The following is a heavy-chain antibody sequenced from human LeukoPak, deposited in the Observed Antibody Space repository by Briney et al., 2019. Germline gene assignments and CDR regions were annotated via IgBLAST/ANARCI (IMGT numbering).Heavy chain of an antibody. CDR2: ISTYNGDT. CDR1: GGTFSNYA. CDR3: ARGSYYDY. Sequence: GASVKVSCEASGGTFSNYAISWVRQAPGQGLEWMGWISTYNGDTNFAQKFQGRVTMTTDTSTNTAYMELRSLTSDDTAVYYCARGSYYDYWGQGTLVTVSS. D-gene: IGHD1-26*01. V-gene: IGHV1-18*01. J-gene: IGHJ4*02.